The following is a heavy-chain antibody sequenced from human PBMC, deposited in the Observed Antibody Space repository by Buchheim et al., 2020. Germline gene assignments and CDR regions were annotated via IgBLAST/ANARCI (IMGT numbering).Heavy chain of an antibody. J-gene: IGHJ4*02. CDR3: ARGSESSYYFDS. V-gene: IGHV1-46*01. CDR2: INASGGST. Sequence: QVQLVQSGAEVKKPGASVKVSCKASGYSFTSYYIHWVRQAPGQGLEWMGIINASGGSTRYAQKFQGRITMTRDTSTSTVHMELSSLRAEDTAVYYCARGSESSYYFDSWGQGTL. D-gene: IGHD3-16*01. CDR1: GYSFTSYY.